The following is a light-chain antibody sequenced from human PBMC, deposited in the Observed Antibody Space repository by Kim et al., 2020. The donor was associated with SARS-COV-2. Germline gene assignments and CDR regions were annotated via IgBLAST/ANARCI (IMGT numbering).Light chain of an antibody. CDR2: YDS. CDR3: QVWDSSSDHRDVV. Sequence: GKTARITCGGNNIGSKSVPWYQQKPGQAPVLVIYYDSDRPSGIPERFSGSNSGNTATLTISRVEAGDEADYYCQVWDSSSDHRDVVFGGGTQLTVL. V-gene: IGLV3-21*04. CDR1: NIGSKS. J-gene: IGLJ2*01.